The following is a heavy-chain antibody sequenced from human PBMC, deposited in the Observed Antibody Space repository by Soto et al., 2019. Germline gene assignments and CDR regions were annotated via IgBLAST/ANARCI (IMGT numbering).Heavy chain of an antibody. CDR3: ARAYLGRLPRRADYYYAMDV. V-gene: IGHV3-13*05. Sequence: EVQLVESGGGSVQPGESLRLSCAASGFSFRDYDMHWVRQRKGKGLEWFSALGAARDPYYVGSVKGRFSVSRDNAQNSLFLQMNNLRVDDTAVYFCARAYLGRLPRRADYYYAMDVWGRGTTVTVSS. J-gene: IGHJ6*02. CDR1: GFSFRDYD. D-gene: IGHD1-26*01. CDR2: LGAARDP.